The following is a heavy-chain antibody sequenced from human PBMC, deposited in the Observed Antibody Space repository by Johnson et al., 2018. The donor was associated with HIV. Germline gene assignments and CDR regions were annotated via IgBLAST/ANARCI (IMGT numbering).Heavy chain of an antibody. CDR2: ISWNSGSI. D-gene: IGHD3-22*01. Sequence: VQLVESGGGLVQPGRSLRLSCAASGFTFDVYAMHWVRQAPGKGLEWVSGISWNSGSIGYAAPVKGRFTISRDNAKNSLYLQMNSLRAEDTAVYFCVRDRGTVVIWSDAFDMWGQGTMVTVSS. V-gene: IGHV3-9*01. CDR1: GFTFDVYA. J-gene: IGHJ3*02. CDR3: VRDRGTVVIWSDAFDM.